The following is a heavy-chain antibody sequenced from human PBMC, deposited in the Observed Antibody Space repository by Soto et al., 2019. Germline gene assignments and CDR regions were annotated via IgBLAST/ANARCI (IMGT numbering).Heavy chain of an antibody. CDR2: ISGSGGST. J-gene: IGHJ4*02. CDR1: GFTFSSYA. Sequence: GGSLRLSCAASGFTFSSYAMSWVRQAPGKGLEWVSAISGSGGSTYYADSVKGRFTISRDNSKNTLYPQMNSLRAEDTAVYYCAKAPSRIAAAALDYWGQGTLVTVSS. D-gene: IGHD6-13*01. CDR3: AKAPSRIAAAALDY. V-gene: IGHV3-23*01.